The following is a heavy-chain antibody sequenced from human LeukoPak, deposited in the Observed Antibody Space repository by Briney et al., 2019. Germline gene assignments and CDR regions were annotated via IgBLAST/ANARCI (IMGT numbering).Heavy chain of an antibody. D-gene: IGHD3-10*01. CDR1: GGSISSYY. V-gene: IGHV4-59*01. CDR2: IYYSGST. CDR3: AREKSVIGYYYGSGSADDAFDI. Sequence: PSETLSLTCTVSGGSISSYYWSWIRQPPGKGLEWIGYIYYSGSTNYNPSLKSRVTISVDTSKNQFSLKLSSVTAADTAVYYCAREKSVIGYYYGSGSADDAFDIWGQGTMVTVSS. J-gene: IGHJ3*02.